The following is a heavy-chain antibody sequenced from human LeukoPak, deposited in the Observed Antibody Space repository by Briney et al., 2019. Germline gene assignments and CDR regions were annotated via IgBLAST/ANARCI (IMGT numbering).Heavy chain of an antibody. Sequence: GGSLRLSCAASGFTFSSYAMSWVRQAPGKGLEWVSGISGSGGSTYYADSVKGRFTISRDKSENTLYLQINSLRADDTAVYYCAKGLRSSTLQPGMDVWGQGTTVTVSS. D-gene: IGHD6-13*01. CDR2: ISGSGGST. J-gene: IGHJ6*02. V-gene: IGHV3-23*01. CDR1: GFTFSSYA. CDR3: AKGLRSSTLQPGMDV.